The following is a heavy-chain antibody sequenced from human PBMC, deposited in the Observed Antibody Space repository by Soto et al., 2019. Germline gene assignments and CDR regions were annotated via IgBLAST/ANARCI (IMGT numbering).Heavy chain of an antibody. D-gene: IGHD2-2*01. Sequence: QVQLVESGGGVVQPGRSLRLSCAASGFTFSSYGMHWVRQAPGKGLAWVAVISDDGSNKYYADSVKGRFTISRDNSKNTLYLQMNSLRAEDTAVYYCANYCRSTSCFSGGLEHWGQGTLVTVSS. CDR1: GFTFSSYG. V-gene: IGHV3-30*18. CDR2: ISDDGSNK. J-gene: IGHJ5*02. CDR3: ANYCRSTSCFSGGLEH.